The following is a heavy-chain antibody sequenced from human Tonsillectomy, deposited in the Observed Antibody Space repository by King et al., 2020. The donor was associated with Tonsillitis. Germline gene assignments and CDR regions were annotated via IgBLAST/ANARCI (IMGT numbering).Heavy chain of an antibody. D-gene: IGHD6-19*01. CDR3: ARVRDMAVAGGPLFEY. CDR1: GFTVNHNY. J-gene: IGHJ4*02. Sequence: VQLVESGGGLVQPGGSLSLSCAASGFTVNHNYMSWVRQAPGRGLEWVSVIYSGGSTYYADSVKGRFTISRHNSKNTLYLQMNSLRAEDTAVYYCARVRDMAVAGGPLFEYWGQGTLVTVSS. CDR2: IYSGGST. V-gene: IGHV3-53*04.